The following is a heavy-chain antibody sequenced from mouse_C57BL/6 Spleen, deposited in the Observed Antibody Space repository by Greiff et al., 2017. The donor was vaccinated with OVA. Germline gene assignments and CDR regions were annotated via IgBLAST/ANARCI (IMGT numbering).Heavy chain of an antibody. CDR2: ISSGSSTI. CDR3: ARWGLGYAMDY. V-gene: IGHV5-17*01. Sequence: EVMLVESGGGLVKPGGSLKLSCAASGFTFSDYGMHWVRQAPEKGLEWVAYISSGSSTIYYADTVKGRFTISRDNVKNTLFLQMTSLRSEDTAMYYCARWGLGYAMDYWGQGTSVTVSS. J-gene: IGHJ4*01. D-gene: IGHD4-1*01. CDR1: GFTFSDYG.